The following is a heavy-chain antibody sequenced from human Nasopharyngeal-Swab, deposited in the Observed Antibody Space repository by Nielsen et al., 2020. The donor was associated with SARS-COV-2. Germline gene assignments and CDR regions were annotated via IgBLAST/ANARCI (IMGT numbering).Heavy chain of an antibody. Sequence: SETLSLTCTVSGGSVSSGSYYWSWIRQPPGKGLEWIGYIYYSGSTNYNPSLKSRVTISVDTSKNQFSLKLSSVTAADTAVYYCASQPYSSSWYGGDAFDIWGQGTMVTVSS. CDR1: GGSVSSGSYY. V-gene: IGHV4-61*01. CDR2: IYYSGST. CDR3: ASQPYSSSWYGGDAFDI. J-gene: IGHJ3*02. D-gene: IGHD6-13*01.